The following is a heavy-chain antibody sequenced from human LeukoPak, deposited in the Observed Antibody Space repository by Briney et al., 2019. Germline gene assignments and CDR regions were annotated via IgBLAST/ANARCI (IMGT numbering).Heavy chain of an antibody. CDR3: AGEDPYYDFWSGYYGPLGY. CDR1: GGTFSSYA. D-gene: IGHD3-3*01. V-gene: IGHV1-69*04. CDR2: IIPILGIA. J-gene: IGHJ4*02. Sequence: RVASVTVSCKASGGTFSSYAISWVRQAPGQGREWMGRIIPILGIANYAQKFQGRVTITADKSTSTAYMELSSLRSEDTAVYYCAGEDPYYDFWSGYYGPLGYWGQGTLVTVSS.